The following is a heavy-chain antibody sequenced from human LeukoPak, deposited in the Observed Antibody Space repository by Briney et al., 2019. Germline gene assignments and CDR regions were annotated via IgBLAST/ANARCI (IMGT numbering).Heavy chain of an antibody. D-gene: IGHD6-13*01. Sequence: GSSVTVSFKASGGTFNSYAISWVRQAPGQGLEWMGGIIPIFGTANYAQKFQGRVTITTDESTSTAYMELSSLRSEDTAVYYCARVRAVAAAGHYPFDYWGQGTLGTVSS. CDR1: GGTFNSYA. CDR2: IIPIFGTA. CDR3: ARVRAVAAAGHYPFDY. J-gene: IGHJ4*02. V-gene: IGHV1-69*05.